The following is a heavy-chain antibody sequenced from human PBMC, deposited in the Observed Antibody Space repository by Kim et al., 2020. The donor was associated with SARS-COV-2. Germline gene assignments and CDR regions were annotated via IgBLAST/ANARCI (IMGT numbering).Heavy chain of an antibody. CDR2: DT. V-gene: IGHV5-51*01. J-gene: IGHJ4*02. D-gene: IGHD2-2*01. Sequence: DTRYSPSFQGHVTISADRSINTAYLQWSSLKASDTAIYYCATYSPVSAADFWGQGTLVTVSS. CDR3: ATYSPVSAADF.